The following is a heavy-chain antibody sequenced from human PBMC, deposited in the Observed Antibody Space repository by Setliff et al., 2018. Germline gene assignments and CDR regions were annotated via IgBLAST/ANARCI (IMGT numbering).Heavy chain of an antibody. V-gene: IGHV1-69*10. Sequence: ASVKVSCKASGDPFSAYGVSWVRQAPGQGLEWMGGIIPILGIANYAQKFQGRVTITADKSTSTAYMELSSLRSEDTAVYYCARERGGSYSYNYYYYYMDVWGKGTTVTVSS. D-gene: IGHD1-26*01. CDR1: GDPFSAYG. J-gene: IGHJ6*03. CDR3: ARERGGSYSYNYYYYYMDV. CDR2: IIPILGIA.